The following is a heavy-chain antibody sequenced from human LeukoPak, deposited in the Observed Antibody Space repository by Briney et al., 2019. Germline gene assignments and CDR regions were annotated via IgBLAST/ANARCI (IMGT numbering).Heavy chain of an antibody. D-gene: IGHD6-6*01. Sequence: SETLSLTCTVSGGSISSYYWSWIRQPPGKGLEWIGYIYYSGSTNYIPSLKSRVTISVDTSKNQFSLKLSSVTAADTAVYYCASSAEYSSPGDAFDIWGQGTMVTVSS. J-gene: IGHJ3*02. CDR1: GGSISSYY. V-gene: IGHV4-59*01. CDR2: IYYSGST. CDR3: ASSAEYSSPGDAFDI.